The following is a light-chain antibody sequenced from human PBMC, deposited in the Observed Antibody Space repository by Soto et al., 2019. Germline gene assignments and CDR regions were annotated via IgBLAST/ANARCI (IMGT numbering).Light chain of an antibody. V-gene: IGKV2-28*01. J-gene: IGKJ2*01. CDR3: IQALQTPYT. CDR1: QSLLHSNGYNY. CDR2: LGS. Sequence: DIVMPQSPLSLPVTPGEPASISCRSSQSLLHSNGYNYLDWYLQKPGQSPQLLIYLGSSRASGVPARFSGSGSGTDFTLKISRVEAEDVGLYYCIQALQTPYTFGQGTKLEIK.